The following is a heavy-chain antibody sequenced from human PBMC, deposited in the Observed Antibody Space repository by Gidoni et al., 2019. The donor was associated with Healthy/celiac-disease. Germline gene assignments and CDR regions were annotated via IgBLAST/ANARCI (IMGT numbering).Heavy chain of an antibody. D-gene: IGHD3-22*01. CDR2: INHSGST. CDR3: AREVVTYYYYYGMDV. V-gene: IGHV4-34*01. J-gene: IGHJ6*02. CDR1: GGSFSGYY. Sequence: QVQLQQWGAGLLKPSETLSLTCAVYGGSFSGYYWSWIRQPPGKGLEWIGEINHSGSTNYNPSLKSRVTISVDTSKSQFSLKLSSVTAADTAVYYCAREVVTYYYYYGMDVWGQGTTVTVSS.